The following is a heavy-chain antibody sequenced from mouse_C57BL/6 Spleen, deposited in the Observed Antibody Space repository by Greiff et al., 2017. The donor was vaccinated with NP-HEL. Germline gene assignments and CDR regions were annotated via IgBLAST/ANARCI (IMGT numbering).Heavy chain of an antibody. Sequence: QVQLQQPGAELVRPGSSVKLSCKASGYTFTSYWMHWVKQRPIQGLEWIGNIDPSDSETHYNQKFKDKATLTVDKSSSTAYMQLSSLTSEDSAVYYCARAYDYDRGAWFAYWGQGTLVTVSA. CDR2: IDPSDSET. V-gene: IGHV1-52*01. CDR3: ARAYDYDRGAWFAY. CDR1: GYTFTSYW. J-gene: IGHJ3*01. D-gene: IGHD2-4*01.